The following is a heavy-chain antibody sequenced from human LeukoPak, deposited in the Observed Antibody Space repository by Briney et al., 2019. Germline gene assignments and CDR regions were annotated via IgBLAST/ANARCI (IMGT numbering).Heavy chain of an antibody. J-gene: IGHJ2*01. CDR2: ISAYNGNT. CDR1: GYTLTSYG. Sequence: ASVKVSCKASGYTLTSYGISWVRQAPGQGLEWMGWISAYNGNTNYAQKLQGRVTMTTDTSTSTAYMELRSLRSDDTAVYYCARENVVVVAATRYFDLWGRGTLVTVSS. D-gene: IGHD2-15*01. V-gene: IGHV1-18*01. CDR3: ARENVVVVAATRYFDL.